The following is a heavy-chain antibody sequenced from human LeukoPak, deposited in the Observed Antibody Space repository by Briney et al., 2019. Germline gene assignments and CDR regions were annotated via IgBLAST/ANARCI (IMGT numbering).Heavy chain of an antibody. D-gene: IGHD6-6*01. CDR1: GGTFSSYA. Sequence: SVKVSCKASGGTFSSYAISWVRQAPGQGLEWMGGIIPIFGTANYAQKFQGRVTITADKSTSTAYMELSSLRSEDTAVYYCARVSRGEAARPFYYYYYMDVWGKGTTVTVSS. V-gene: IGHV1-69*06. J-gene: IGHJ6*03. CDR3: ARVSRGEAARPFYYYYYMDV. CDR2: IIPIFGTA.